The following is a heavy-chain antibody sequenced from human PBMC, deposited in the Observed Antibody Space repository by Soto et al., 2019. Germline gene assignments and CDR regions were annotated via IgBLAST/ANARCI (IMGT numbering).Heavy chain of an antibody. CDR2: VWYDGNNK. CDR3: ARGGDSGSYPAFDY. Sequence: QVQLVESGGGVVQPGRSLRLSCGASGFIFSSYAMHWVRQAPGKGLEWVAVVWYDGNNKYYADADSMKGRFTISRDNSKNTLYLQMNSLRVEDTAVYYCARGGDSGSYPAFDYWGQGTLVTVSS. J-gene: IGHJ4*02. D-gene: IGHD1-26*01. V-gene: IGHV3-33*01. CDR1: GFIFSSYA.